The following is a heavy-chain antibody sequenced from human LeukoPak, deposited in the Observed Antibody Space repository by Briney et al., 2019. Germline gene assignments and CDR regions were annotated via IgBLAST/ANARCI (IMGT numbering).Heavy chain of an antibody. CDR1: GGSIRSTSNY. CDR3: ARDPIRGKDAFDI. V-gene: IGHV4-39*07. J-gene: IGHJ3*02. Sequence: SGTLPLTCTVSGGSIRSTSNYWAWIRQAPGRGPEGIGIINYTGSTYYNPSLGSRVTMSVDTPKSQFSLKLDSVTAADTAVYFCARDPIRGKDAFDIWGQGTQVTVSS. D-gene: IGHD3-10*01. CDR2: INYTGST.